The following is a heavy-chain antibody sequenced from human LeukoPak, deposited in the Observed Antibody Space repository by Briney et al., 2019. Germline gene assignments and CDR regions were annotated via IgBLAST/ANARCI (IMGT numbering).Heavy chain of an antibody. CDR3: ARGLTGSAIDY. V-gene: IGHV4-34*01. CDR1: GGSFSGYY. CDR2: INHSGST. J-gene: IGHJ4*01. D-gene: IGHD1-20*01. Sequence: SETLSLTCAVYGGSFSGYYWSWIRQPPGKGLEWIGEINHSGSTNYNPSLKSRVTISVDTSKNQFSLKLSSVTAADTAVYYCARGLTGSAIDYWGQEPWSPSPQ.